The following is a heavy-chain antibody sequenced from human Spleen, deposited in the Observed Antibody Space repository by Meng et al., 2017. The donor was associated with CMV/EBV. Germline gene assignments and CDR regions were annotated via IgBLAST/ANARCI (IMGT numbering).Heavy chain of an antibody. D-gene: IGHD3-3*01. CDR3: ARIPQYDFWSDYHYGMDV. CDR2: ISSSSSYI. CDR1: GFTFSSYS. Sequence: GESLKISCAASGFTFSSYSMNWVRQAPGKGLEWVSSISSSSSYIYYADSVKGRFTISRDNAKNSLYLQMNSLRAEDTAVYYCARIPQYDFWSDYHYGMDVWGQGTTVTVSS. V-gene: IGHV3-21*01. J-gene: IGHJ6*02.